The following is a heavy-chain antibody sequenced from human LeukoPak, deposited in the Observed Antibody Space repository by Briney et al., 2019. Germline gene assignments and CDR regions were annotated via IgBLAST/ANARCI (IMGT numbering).Heavy chain of an antibody. CDR2: IYTSGST. V-gene: IGHV4-4*07. D-gene: IGHD5-12*01. CDR1: GGSISSYY. Sequence: FETQSLTCTVSGGSISSYYWSWIRQPAGKGLEWIGRIYTSGSTNYNPSLKSRVTMSVDTSKNQFSLKLSSVTAADTAVYYCARDRNSGYGRVIDYWGQGTLVTVSS. CDR3: ARDRNSGYGRVIDY. J-gene: IGHJ4*02.